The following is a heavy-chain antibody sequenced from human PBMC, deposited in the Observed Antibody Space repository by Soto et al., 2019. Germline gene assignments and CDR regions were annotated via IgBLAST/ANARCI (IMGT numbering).Heavy chain of an antibody. Sequence: GGSLRLSCAASGFTFSRNGMHWVRQAPGKGLEWVAVIWYDGNKKYYGDSVRGRFTISRDNSKNTLYLEMNSLRAEDTAVYYCVVDTSGLLDYWGQGTQVTVS. CDR3: VVDTSGLLDY. CDR1: GFTFSRNG. V-gene: IGHV3-33*03. D-gene: IGHD3-22*01. CDR2: IWYDGNKK. J-gene: IGHJ4*02.